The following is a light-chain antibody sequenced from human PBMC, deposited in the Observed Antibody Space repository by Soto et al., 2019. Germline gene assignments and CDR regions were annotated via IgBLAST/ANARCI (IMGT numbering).Light chain of an antibody. J-gene: IGKJ4*02. V-gene: IGKV3D-20*02. CDR1: QSIXSSY. Sequence: IVLTQSACTLSLSPGERATLSCRASQSIXSSYLAWYQQNPGQAPRLLXACASSRATGSPDRLSGSGSGTDFTLTISSLDPEDFAVYFCQQRSSGTRTFGGGTKVDIK. CDR2: CAS. CDR3: QQRSSGTRT.